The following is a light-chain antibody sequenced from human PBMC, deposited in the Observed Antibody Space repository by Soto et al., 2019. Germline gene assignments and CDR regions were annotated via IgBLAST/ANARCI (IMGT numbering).Light chain of an antibody. CDR2: DAS. J-gene: IGKJ4*01. Sequence: EIVLTQSPATLSLSPGERATLSCRASQSVDSYLAWYQQKPGQAPRLLIYDASNRATGVPARFSGSGSGTDFTLTISCLEPEDFAIYYCQQRTDWRSTFGGGTKVEI. CDR1: QSVDSY. CDR3: QQRTDWRST. V-gene: IGKV3-11*01.